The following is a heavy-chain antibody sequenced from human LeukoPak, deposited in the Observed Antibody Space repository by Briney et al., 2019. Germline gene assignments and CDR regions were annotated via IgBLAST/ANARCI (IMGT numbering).Heavy chain of an antibody. CDR1: GGSISSYY. Sequence: SETLSLTCTVSGGSISSYYWSWIRQPPGKGLEWIGYIHYSGSTNYNPSLKSRVTISVDTSKNQFSLKLSSVTAADTAVYYCARDRMYDFWSGYSHDAFDIWGQGTMVTVSS. D-gene: IGHD3-3*01. J-gene: IGHJ3*02. CDR2: IHYSGST. CDR3: ARDRMYDFWSGYSHDAFDI. V-gene: IGHV4-59*01.